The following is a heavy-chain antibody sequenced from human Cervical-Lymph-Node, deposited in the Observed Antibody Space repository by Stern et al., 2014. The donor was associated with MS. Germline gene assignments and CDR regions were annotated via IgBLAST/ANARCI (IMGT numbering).Heavy chain of an antibody. CDR2: IYPGDSDT. J-gene: IGHJ4*02. Sequence: EVQLVESGAEVQKHGESLKISCKGSGYSFTANWIAWVRQMPGKGLEWMGIIYPGDSDTRYSPSFQGQVTISADKSISTAYLQWSSLKASDTAMYYCARDYGDYAFDYWGQGTLVTVSS. CDR1: GYSFTANW. CDR3: ARDYGDYAFDY. D-gene: IGHD4-17*01. V-gene: IGHV5-51*01.